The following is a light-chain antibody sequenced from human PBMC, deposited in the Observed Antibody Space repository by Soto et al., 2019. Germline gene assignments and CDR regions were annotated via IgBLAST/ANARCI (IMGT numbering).Light chain of an antibody. J-gene: IGKJ3*01. CDR1: QSISSY. Sequence: DIQMTQSPSSLSASVGDRVTITCRASQSISSYLNWYQQKPGKAPKLLIYAASSLQSGVPSRFSCSGSGTDFTLTISSLQPEDFATYYCQQSYSTPLLFTFGPGTKVDIK. CDR3: QQSYSTPLLFT. CDR2: AAS. V-gene: IGKV1-39*01.